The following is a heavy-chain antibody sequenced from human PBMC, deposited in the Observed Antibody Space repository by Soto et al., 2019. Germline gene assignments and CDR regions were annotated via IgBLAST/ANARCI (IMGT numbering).Heavy chain of an antibody. V-gene: IGHV5-51*01. CDR3: ARVRDGYKYYYYYGMDV. D-gene: IGHD5-12*01. CDR2: IYPGDSDT. J-gene: IGHJ6*02. Sequence: GXSLKICCKGSGYSFTTNWIGWVRQMPGKCLEWMGIIYPGDSDTRYSPSFQGQVTISADKSISTAYPQWSSLKASDTAMYYCARVRDGYKYYYYYGMDVWGQGTTVTVS. CDR1: GYSFTTNW.